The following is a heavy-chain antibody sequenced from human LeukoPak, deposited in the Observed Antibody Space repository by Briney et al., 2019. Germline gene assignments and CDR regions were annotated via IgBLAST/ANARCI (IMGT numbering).Heavy chain of an antibody. J-gene: IGHJ4*02. CDR3: ARDSEIFGVVTPTFDY. CDR2: IIPIFGTA. D-gene: IGHD3-3*01. V-gene: IGHV1-69*05. Sequence: SVKVSCKASGGTFRSYAISWVRQAPGQGLERMGRIIPIFGTANYAQKFQGRVTITTDESTSTAYMELSSLRSEDTAVYYCARDSEIFGVVTPTFDYWGQGTLVTVSS. CDR1: GGTFRSYA.